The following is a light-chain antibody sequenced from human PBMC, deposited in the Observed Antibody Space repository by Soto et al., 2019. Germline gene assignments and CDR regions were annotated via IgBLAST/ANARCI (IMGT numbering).Light chain of an antibody. V-gene: IGLV1-40*01. J-gene: IGLJ3*02. Sequence: QSVLTQPPSVSGAPGQRVTISCTGSSSNIGAGYDVPWYQQLPGTAPKLLIYGNSNRPSGVPDRFSGSKSGTSASLAITGLQAEDEADYYCQSYESSLSVAVFGGGTKLTVL. CDR3: QSYESSLSVAV. CDR1: SSNIGAGYD. CDR2: GNS.